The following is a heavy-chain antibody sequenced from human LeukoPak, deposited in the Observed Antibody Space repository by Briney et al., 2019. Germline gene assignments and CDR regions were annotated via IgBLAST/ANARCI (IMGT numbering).Heavy chain of an antibody. CDR1: GFTFSRSW. CDR2: VNQDGSQK. D-gene: IGHD5-18*01. CDR3: ARVGYNYASDS. Sequence: VRSLRPSCVVSGFTFSRSWMTCVRRAPGRGLGWVGNVNQDGSQKYYVDSVKGRFAISRDNAKNSLYLQMNSLRGEDTAMYYCARVGYNYASDSWGQGTLVTVSS. J-gene: IGHJ5*01. V-gene: IGHV3-7*01.